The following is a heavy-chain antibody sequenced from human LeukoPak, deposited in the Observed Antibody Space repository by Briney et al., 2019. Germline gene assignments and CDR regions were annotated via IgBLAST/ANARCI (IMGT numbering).Heavy chain of an antibody. J-gene: IGHJ4*02. CDR3: AKGQKHDFWSGHSHIYFDY. Sequence: GGSLRLSCAVSGFTFNIYAIGWVRQAPGKGLEWVSSISDSGDTTYYADSVKGRFTISRDNSKNTVYLQMNSLRAEDTAIYFCAKGQKHDFWSGHSHIYFDYWGQGALVTVSS. D-gene: IGHD3-3*01. V-gene: IGHV3-23*01. CDR2: ISDSGDTT. CDR1: GFTFNIYA.